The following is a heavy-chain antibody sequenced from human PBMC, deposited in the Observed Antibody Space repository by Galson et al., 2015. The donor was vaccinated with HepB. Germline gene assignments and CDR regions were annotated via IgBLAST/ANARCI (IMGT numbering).Heavy chain of an antibody. CDR2: ISYDGSNK. Sequence: SLRLSCAASGFTFSTYGMHWVRQAPGKGLEWVAVISYDGSNKYYADSVKGRFTISRDNSKNTLYLQMNSLRAEDTAVYYCAKRHTNDYYLFDYWGQGTLVTVSS. J-gene: IGHJ4*02. CDR3: AKRHTNDYYLFDY. CDR1: GFTFSTYG. V-gene: IGHV3-30*18. D-gene: IGHD3-22*01.